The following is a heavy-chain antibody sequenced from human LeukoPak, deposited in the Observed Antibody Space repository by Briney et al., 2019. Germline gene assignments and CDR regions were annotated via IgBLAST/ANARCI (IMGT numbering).Heavy chain of an antibody. CDR1: GFTVSNNY. V-gene: IGHV3-53*01. J-gene: IGHJ5*02. CDR3: ARDREGP. D-gene: IGHD1-26*01. Sequence: GGSLRLFCSASGFTVSNNYMRWVRQASGKGLEWVSSIYSGGATKYADSVKGRFTISRDNSKNTLYLQMNSLRPEDTAVYYCARDREGPWGQGTLVTVSS. CDR2: IYSGGAT.